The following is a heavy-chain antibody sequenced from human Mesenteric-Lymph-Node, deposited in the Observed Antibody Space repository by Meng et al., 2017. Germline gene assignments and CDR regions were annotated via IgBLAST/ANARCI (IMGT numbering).Heavy chain of an antibody. CDR2: IYYSGST. J-gene: IGHJ2*01. D-gene: IGHD7-27*01. V-gene: IGHV4-39*01. CDR1: SGSSYSSSYS. Sequence: LWTWVSGLVKPSETLSLACTCSSGSSYSSSYSCGWICQPPGKGLEWSGGIYYSGSTYYNPSLKSRVTISVDTSKNQFSLKLSSVTAADTAVYYCATPLGRLGIVDLWGRGTLVTVSS. CDR3: ATPLGRLGIVDL.